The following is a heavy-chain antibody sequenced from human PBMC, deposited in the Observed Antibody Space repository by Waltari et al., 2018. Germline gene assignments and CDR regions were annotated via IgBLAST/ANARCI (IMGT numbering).Heavy chain of an antibody. CDR3: ARVGPGSPEDHYYMDV. CDR1: GFAFNTYS. Sequence: EVQLVESGGGLVKPGGSLRVSCAAAGFAFNTYSMNWFRQAPGKGLDWVASITSTSGYTYYTDSLKGRFTISRDNAINSLYLQMSSLRAEDTAVYYCARVGPGSPEDHYYMDVWGKGTAVTVSS. J-gene: IGHJ6*03. CDR2: ITSTSGYT. V-gene: IGHV3-21*01. D-gene: IGHD3-10*01.